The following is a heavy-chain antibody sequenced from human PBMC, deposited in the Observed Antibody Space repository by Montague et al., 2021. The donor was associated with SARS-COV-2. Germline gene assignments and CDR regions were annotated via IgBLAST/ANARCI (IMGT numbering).Heavy chain of an antibody. Sequence: SETLSLTCTVSGASVRTYGWSWIRQSAGKKLEWMGRLYTSGSTYYNPSFKSQVTMSLDTSKNLFSLNLSSMTAADTAVYYCARDGADYSFAYYHEMDVWGQGIAVTVSS. CDR3: ARDGADYSFAYYHEMDV. D-gene: IGHD5-12*01. CDR2: LYTSGST. V-gene: IGHV4-4*07. CDR1: GASVRTYG. J-gene: IGHJ6*02.